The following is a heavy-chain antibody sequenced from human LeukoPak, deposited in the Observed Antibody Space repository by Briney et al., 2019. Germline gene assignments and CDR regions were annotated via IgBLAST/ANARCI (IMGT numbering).Heavy chain of an antibody. V-gene: IGHV4-30-2*01. J-gene: IGHJ6*02. Sequence: SETLSLTCAVSGGSISSGGYSWSWIRQPPGKGLEWIGYIYHSGSTYYNPSLKSRVTISVDRSKNQFSLKLSSVTAADTAVYYCARGGIPLDVWGQETTVTVSS. D-gene: IGHD1-26*01. CDR2: IYHSGST. CDR3: ARGGIPLDV. CDR1: GGSISSGGYS.